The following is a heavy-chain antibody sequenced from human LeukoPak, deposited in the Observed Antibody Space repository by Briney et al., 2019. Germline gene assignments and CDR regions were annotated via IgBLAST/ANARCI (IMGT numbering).Heavy chain of an antibody. V-gene: IGHV1-69*13. CDR1: GGTFSSYA. CDR3: ARALGGYYGSGSYYNVNYYGMDV. Sequence: SVKVSCKASGGTFSSYAISWVRQAPGQGLEWMGGIIPIFGTANYAQKFQGRATITADESTSTAYMELSSLRSEDTAVYYCARALGGYYGSGSYYNVNYYGMDVWGKGTTVTVSS. J-gene: IGHJ6*04. D-gene: IGHD3-10*01. CDR2: IIPIFGTA.